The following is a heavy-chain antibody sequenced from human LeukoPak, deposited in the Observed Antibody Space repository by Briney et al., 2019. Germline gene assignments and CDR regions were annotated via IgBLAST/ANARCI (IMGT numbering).Heavy chain of an antibody. J-gene: IGHJ4*02. CDR2: ISGSGGST. Sequence: GGSLRLSCAASGFTFSSYAMSWVRQAPGKGLEWVSAISGSGGSTYYADSVKGRFTISRDNSKNTLYLQVNSLRAEDTAVYYCTKGGKWDVTPFDYWGQGTLVTVSS. CDR1: GFTFSSYA. CDR3: TKGGKWDVTPFDY. V-gene: IGHV3-23*01. D-gene: IGHD1-26*01.